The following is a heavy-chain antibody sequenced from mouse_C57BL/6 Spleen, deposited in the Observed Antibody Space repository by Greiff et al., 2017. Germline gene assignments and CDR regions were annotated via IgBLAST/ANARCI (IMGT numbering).Heavy chain of an antibody. CDR3: ARSYDGYYDAMDY. CDR1: GFTFSSYA. J-gene: IGHJ4*01. V-gene: IGHV5-4*03. Sequence: EVKLMESGGGLVKPGGSLKLSCAASGFTFSSYAMSWVRQTPEKRLEWVATISDGGSYTYYPDNVKGRFTISRDNAKNNLYLQMSHLKSEDTAMYYCARSYDGYYDAMDYWGQGTSVTVSS. CDR2: ISDGGSYT. D-gene: IGHD2-3*01.